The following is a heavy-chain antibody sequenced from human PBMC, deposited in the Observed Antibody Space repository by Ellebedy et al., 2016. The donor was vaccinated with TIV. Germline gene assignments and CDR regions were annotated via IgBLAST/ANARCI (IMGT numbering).Heavy chain of an antibody. Sequence: GESLKISCAASGFTFSSFSMHWVRQAPGKGLVCVSRINPNGSGALYADSVKGRFTISRDNSNNMLTLQMMSLRPEDTGVYFCARDLMVRGVIQFYSYYGMAVWGQGTTVTVSS. J-gene: IGHJ6*02. V-gene: IGHV3-74*01. CDR2: INPNGSGA. CDR1: GFTFSSFS. CDR3: ARDLMVRGVIQFYSYYGMAV. D-gene: IGHD3-10*01.